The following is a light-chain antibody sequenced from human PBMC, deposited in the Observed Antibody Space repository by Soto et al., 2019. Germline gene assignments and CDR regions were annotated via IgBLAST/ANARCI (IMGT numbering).Light chain of an antibody. Sequence: QSALTQPASVSGSPGQSMTISCTGSSSDVGGYHYVSWYQQHPGKAPKLIIYQVSHRPSGVSDRFSGSKSGNTASLTISGPQGEDEATYYCSSFTSTHTYVFGTGTKVTVL. CDR1: SSDVGGYHY. V-gene: IGLV2-14*03. CDR3: SSFTSTHTYV. J-gene: IGLJ1*01. CDR2: QVS.